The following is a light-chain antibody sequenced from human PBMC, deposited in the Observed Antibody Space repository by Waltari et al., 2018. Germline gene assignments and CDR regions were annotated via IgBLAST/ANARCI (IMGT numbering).Light chain of an antibody. CDR1: SSDVGAYHY. CDR3: CSYVDSYTWV. J-gene: IGLJ3*02. Sequence: QSALTQPRSVSGSPGQSVTIPCTGTSSDVGAYHYVSWYQQHPGKAPKPMMYDVSKRPSGVPDRFSGSKSGNTASLTISGLQAEDEADYYCCSYVDSYTWVFGGGSKLTVL. CDR2: DVS. V-gene: IGLV2-11*01.